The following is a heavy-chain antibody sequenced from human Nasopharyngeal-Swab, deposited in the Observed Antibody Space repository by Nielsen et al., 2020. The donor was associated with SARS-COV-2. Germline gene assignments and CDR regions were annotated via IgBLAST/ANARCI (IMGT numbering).Heavy chain of an antibody. CDR3: ARYPSSSWSSYGMDV. CDR2: IYYTGST. V-gene: IGHV4-31*02. Sequence: WIRQPPGKGLEWIGYIYYTGSTYCNPSPKSRVTISVDTSKNQFSLKLTSVTAADTAVYYCARYPSSSWSSYGMDVWGQGTTVTVSS. J-gene: IGHJ6*02. D-gene: IGHD6-13*01.